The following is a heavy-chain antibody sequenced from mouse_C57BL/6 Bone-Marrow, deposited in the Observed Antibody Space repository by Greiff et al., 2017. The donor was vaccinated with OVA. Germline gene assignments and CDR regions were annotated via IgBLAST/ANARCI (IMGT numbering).Heavy chain of an antibody. V-gene: IGHV1-19*01. Sequence: VQLQQSGPVLVKPGASVKMSCKASGYTFTDYYMNWVKQSHGQSLEWIGVINPYNGGTSYNQKFKGKATLTVDKSSSTAYMELNSLTSEDSAVYYCARKTLIYYDYDTWFAYWGQGTLVTVSA. CDR3: ARKTLIYYDYDTWFAY. CDR1: GYTFTDYY. CDR2: INPYNGGT. J-gene: IGHJ3*01. D-gene: IGHD2-4*01.